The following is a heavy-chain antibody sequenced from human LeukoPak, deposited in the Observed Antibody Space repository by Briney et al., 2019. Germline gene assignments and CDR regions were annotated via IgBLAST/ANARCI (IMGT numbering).Heavy chain of an antibody. CDR2: INASGGT. D-gene: IGHD3-3*01. V-gene: IGHV4-59*01. CDR3: ARGSKSGYYTGNFDY. Sequence: PSETLSLTCTVSGGSIRSYQWSWIRQPPGKGLEWIGHINASGGTNYNPSLKSRVTISVDTSKNQFSLKLSSVTAADTAVYYCARGSKSGYYTGNFDYWGQGTLVTVSS. J-gene: IGHJ4*02. CDR1: GGSIRSYQ.